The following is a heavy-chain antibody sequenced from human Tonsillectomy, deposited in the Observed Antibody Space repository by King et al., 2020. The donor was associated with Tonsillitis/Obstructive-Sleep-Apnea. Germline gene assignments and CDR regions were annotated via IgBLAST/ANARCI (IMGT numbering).Heavy chain of an antibody. Sequence: QVPLQESGPGLVKPSETLSLTCTVSGGSISSSSYYWGWIRQPPGKGLEWIGSMYYSGRTYYNPSLKSRVTISADTSKNQFSLKLSSVTAADTAVYYCARLHHYYDSSGYYQFDSWGQGKLVTVSS. CDR1: GGSISSSSYY. D-gene: IGHD3-22*01. V-gene: IGHV4-39*01. J-gene: IGHJ4*02. CDR3: ARLHHYYDSSGYYQFDS. CDR2: MYYSGRT.